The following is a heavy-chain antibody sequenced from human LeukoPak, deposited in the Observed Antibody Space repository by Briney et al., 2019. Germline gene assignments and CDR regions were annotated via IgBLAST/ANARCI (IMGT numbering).Heavy chain of an antibody. CDR3: AKNPYGDYVLDYYYYMDV. CDR2: IYSGGST. V-gene: IGHV3-66*02. J-gene: IGHJ6*03. D-gene: IGHD4-17*01. CDR1: GFTVSSNY. Sequence: PGGSLRLSCAASGFTVSSNYMSWVRQAPGKGLEWVSVIYSGGSTYYADSVKGRFTVSRDNSKNTLSLQMNSLRAEDTAVYYCAKNPYGDYVLDYYYYMDVWGKGTTVTISS.